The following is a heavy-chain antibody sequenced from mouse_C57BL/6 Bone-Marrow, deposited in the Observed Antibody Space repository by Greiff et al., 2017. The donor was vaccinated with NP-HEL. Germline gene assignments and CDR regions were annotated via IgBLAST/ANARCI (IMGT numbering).Heavy chain of an antibody. CDR3: TRISHSDGYYSYAMDY. V-gene: IGHV1-5*01. D-gene: IGHD2-3*01. CDR1: GYTFTSYW. J-gene: IGHJ4*01. Sequence: VQLQQSGTVLARPGASVKMSCKTSGYTFTSYWMHWVKQRPGQGLEWIGAIYPGNSDTSYNQKFKGKAKLTAVTSASTAYMELSSLTNEDSAVYYCTRISHSDGYYSYAMDYWGQGASVTVSS. CDR2: IYPGNSDT.